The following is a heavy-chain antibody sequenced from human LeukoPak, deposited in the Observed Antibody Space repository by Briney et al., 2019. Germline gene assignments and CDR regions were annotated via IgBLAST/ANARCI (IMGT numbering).Heavy chain of an antibody. CDR2: ISSSSSYI. CDR3: ARVNTASTYYYGSGSYSNFDY. Sequence: PGGSLRLSCAASGFTFSDYYMSWIRQAPGKGLEWLSYISSSSSYIYYADSVKGRFTISRDNAKNSLYLQMNSLRAEDTAVYYCARVNTASTYYYGSGSYSNFDYWGQGTLVTVSS. D-gene: IGHD3-10*01. V-gene: IGHV3-11*06. J-gene: IGHJ4*02. CDR1: GFTFSDYY.